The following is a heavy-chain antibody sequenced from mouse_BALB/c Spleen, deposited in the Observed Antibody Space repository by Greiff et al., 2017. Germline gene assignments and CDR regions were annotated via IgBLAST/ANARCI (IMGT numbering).Heavy chain of an antibody. CDR3: TREEFAY. V-gene: IGHV1S81*02. CDR2: INPSNGGT. Sequence: VKLQESGAELVKPGASVKLSCKASGYTFTSYYMYWVKQRPGQGLEWIGEINPSNGGTNFNEKFKSKATLTVDKSSSTAYMQLSSLTSEDSAVYYCTREEFAYWGQGTLVTVSA. J-gene: IGHJ3*01. CDR1: GYTFTSYY.